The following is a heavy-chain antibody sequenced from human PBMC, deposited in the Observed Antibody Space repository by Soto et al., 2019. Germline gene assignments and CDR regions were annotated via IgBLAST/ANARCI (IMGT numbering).Heavy chain of an antibody. V-gene: IGHV3-21*01. Sequence: GGSLRLSCAASGFTFSSYSMNWVRQAPGKGLEWVSSISSSSSYIYYADSVKGRFTISRDNAKNSPYLQMNSLRAEDTAVYYCARDLSIQPHYYDSSGYFDYWGQGTLVTVSS. CDR2: ISSSSSYI. CDR1: GFTFSSYS. CDR3: ARDLSIQPHYYDSSGYFDY. J-gene: IGHJ4*02. D-gene: IGHD3-22*01.